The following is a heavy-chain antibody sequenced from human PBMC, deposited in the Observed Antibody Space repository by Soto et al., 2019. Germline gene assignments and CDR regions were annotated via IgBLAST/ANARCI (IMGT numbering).Heavy chain of an antibody. V-gene: IGHV4-59*08. CDR3: ARHDSSGYIPNWFDP. D-gene: IGHD6-19*01. Sequence: QVQLQESGPGLVKPSETLSLTCTVSGGSISSYYWSWIRQPPGKGLEWIGYIYYSGSTNYNPSLMSRATISVDTSKNQFSLKLSSVTAADTAVYYCARHDSSGYIPNWFDPWGQGTLVTVSS. CDR1: GGSISSYY. CDR2: IYYSGST. J-gene: IGHJ5*02.